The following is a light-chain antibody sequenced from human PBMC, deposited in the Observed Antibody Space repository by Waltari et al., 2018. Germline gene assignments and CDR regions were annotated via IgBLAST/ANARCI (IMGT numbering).Light chain of an antibody. CDR3: QQSYSTLFT. Sequence: DIQMTQSPSSLSASVGDRVTITCRASQSISSDLNWYQQKPGKAPKLLINAASSLQSGVPSRFSGSGSGTDFTLTIRSLQPEDFATYYCQQSYSTLFTFGPGTKVDIK. CDR1: QSISSD. J-gene: IGKJ3*01. CDR2: AAS. V-gene: IGKV1-39*01.